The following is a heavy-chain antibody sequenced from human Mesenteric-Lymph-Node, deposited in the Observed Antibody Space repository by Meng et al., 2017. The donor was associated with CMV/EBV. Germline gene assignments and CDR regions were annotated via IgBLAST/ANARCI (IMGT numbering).Heavy chain of an antibody. CDR2: INHSGST. J-gene: IGHJ3*02. V-gene: IGHV4-34*01. D-gene: IGHD5-24*01. Sequence: SETLSLTCAVYGGSFSGYYWSWIRQPPGKGLEWIGEINHSGSTNYNPSLKSRVTISVDTSKNQFSLKLSSVTAADTAVYYCAKTRRDDYIIDAFDIWGQGTMVTVSS. CDR1: GGSFSGYY. CDR3: AKTRRDDYIIDAFDI.